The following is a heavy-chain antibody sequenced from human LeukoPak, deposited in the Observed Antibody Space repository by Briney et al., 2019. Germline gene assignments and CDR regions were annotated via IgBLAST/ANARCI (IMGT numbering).Heavy chain of an antibody. V-gene: IGHV1-18*01. CDR3: ARDNSVRDEAWWFNP. Sequence: ASVKVSCTTSGYTFINYGISWVRQAPGQGLEWMGWISTYNGNANYAQKLQGRLTMTTDTSTSTAYMELRSLRSDDTAVYYCARDNSVRDEAWWFNPWGQGTLVTVSS. J-gene: IGHJ5*02. CDR1: GYTFINYG. D-gene: IGHD5-24*01. CDR2: ISTYNGNA.